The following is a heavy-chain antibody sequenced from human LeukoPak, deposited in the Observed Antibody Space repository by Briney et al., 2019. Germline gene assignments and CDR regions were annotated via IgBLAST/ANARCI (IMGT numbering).Heavy chain of an antibody. CDR3: ARVVRSKGYCSGGSCAYFDL. J-gene: IGHJ2*01. D-gene: IGHD2-15*01. V-gene: IGHV4-61*02. CDR2: IYTSGST. CDR1: GGSISSGSYY. Sequence: SQTLSLTCTVSGGSISSGSYYWSWIRQPAGKGLEWNGRIYTSGSTNYNPSLKSRVTISVDTSKNQFSLKLSSVTAADTAVYYCARVVRSKGYCSGGSCAYFDLWGRGTLVTVSS.